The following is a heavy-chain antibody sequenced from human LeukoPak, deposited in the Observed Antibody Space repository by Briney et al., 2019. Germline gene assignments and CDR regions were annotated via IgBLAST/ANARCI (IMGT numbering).Heavy chain of an antibody. V-gene: IGHV3-23*01. CDR2: ISATGDAT. D-gene: IGHD3-22*01. CDR3: VYYDSSGYYYGRLRY. J-gene: IGHJ4*02. CDR1: AFTFHSHA. Sequence: GGSLRLSCAASAFTFHSHAMSWVRQTPGKGLEWVSGISATGDATLYADSVRGRFTIARDNSKNTLYLHMDSLRADDTAVYFCVYYDSSGYYYGRLRYWGRGTPVSVSS.